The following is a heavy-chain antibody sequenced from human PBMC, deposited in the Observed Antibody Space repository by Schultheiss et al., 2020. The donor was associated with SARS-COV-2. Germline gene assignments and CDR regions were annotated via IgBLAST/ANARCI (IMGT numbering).Heavy chain of an antibody. CDR3: ARSPRQLERRKWYFDY. Sequence: GGSLRLSCAASGFTFSSYGMHWVRQAPGKGLEWVAVISYDGSNKYYADSVKGRFTISRDNSKNTLYLQMSGLKTEDTAVYYCARSPRQLERRKWYFDYWGQGTLVTVSS. CDR1: GFTFSSYG. J-gene: IGHJ4*02. D-gene: IGHD1-1*01. CDR2: ISYDGSNK. V-gene: IGHV3-33*05.